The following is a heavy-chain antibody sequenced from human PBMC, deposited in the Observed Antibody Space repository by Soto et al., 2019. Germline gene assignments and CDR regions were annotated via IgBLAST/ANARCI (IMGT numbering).Heavy chain of an antibody. V-gene: IGHV1-18*01. CDR3: AGDWHILTGEDY. D-gene: IGHD3-9*01. Sequence: ASVKVSCKASGYTFTSYGISWVRQAPGQGLEWMGWISAYNGNANYAQKLQGRVTMTTDTSTSTAYMELRSLRSDDTAVYYCAGDWHILTGEDYGGQGTVVTVSS. CDR2: ISAYNGNA. CDR1: GYTFTSYG. J-gene: IGHJ4*02.